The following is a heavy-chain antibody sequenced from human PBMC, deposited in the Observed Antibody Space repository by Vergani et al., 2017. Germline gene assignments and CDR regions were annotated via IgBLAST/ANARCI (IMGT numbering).Heavy chain of an antibody. CDR2: IIPIFGTA. CDR1: GGTFSSYA. D-gene: IGHD5-12*01. CDR3: ARGGYSGYDGAGYFDY. J-gene: IGHJ4*02. V-gene: IGHV1-69*01. Sequence: QVQLVQSGAEVKKPGSSVKVSCKASGGTFSSYAISWVRQAPGQGLEWMGGIIPIFGTANYAQKFQGRVPITADESTSTAYMGLSSLRSEDTAVYYGARGGYSGYDGAGYFDYWGQGTLVTVSS.